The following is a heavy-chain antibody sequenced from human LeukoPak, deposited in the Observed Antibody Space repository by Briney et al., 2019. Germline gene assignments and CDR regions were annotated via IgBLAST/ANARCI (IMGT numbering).Heavy chain of an antibody. CDR3: AKEIPTIPAAGLGYFHY. V-gene: IGHV3-23*01. Sequence: TGGSLRLSCAASGFTFTSYAMNWVRQVPGKGLEWVSSISGGGDITYCAESVKGRFTTFRDNSRDTLFLQMNSLRAEDTAVYYCAKEIPTIPAAGLGYFHYWGQGTLVTVSS. D-gene: IGHD6-13*01. CDR2: ISGGGDIT. J-gene: IGHJ4*02. CDR1: GFTFTSYA.